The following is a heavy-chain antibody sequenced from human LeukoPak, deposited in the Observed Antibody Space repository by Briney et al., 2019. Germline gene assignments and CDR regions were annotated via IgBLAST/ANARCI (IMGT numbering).Heavy chain of an antibody. J-gene: IGHJ2*01. CDR3: ARDLRELGNWYFDL. CDR2: IYYSGST. V-gene: IGHV4-30-4*08. D-gene: IGHD1-26*01. CDR1: GGSISSGGYY. Sequence: SETLSLTCTVSGGSISSGGYYWSWIRQHPGKGLEWIGYIYYSGSTYYNPSLKSRVTISVDTSKNQFSLKLSSVTAADTAVYYCARDLRELGNWYFDLWGRGTLVTVSS.